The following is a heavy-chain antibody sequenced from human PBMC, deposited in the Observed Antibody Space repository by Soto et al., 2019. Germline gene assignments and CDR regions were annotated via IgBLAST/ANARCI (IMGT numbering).Heavy chain of an antibody. V-gene: IGHV1-8*01. CDR1: GYTFTSYD. CDR2: MNANSGNT. J-gene: IGHJ4*02. D-gene: IGHD3-22*01. Sequence: QVQLVQSGAEVKKPGASVKVSCKASGYTFTSYDINWVRQATGQGLEWMGWMNANSGNTGYAQKFQARVTMTRNTSISKAYMELSSLRSEDTAVYYCARVLKVVSPPSLGFWGQGTLVTVSS. CDR3: ARVLKVVSPPSLGF.